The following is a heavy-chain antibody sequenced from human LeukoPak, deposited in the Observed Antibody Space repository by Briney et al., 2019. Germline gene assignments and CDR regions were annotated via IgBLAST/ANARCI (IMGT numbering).Heavy chain of an antibody. J-gene: IGHJ4*02. V-gene: IGHV3-23*01. D-gene: IGHD6-19*01. CDR3: ARRSGIAVAGAFDY. CDR1: GFTFSNYA. CDR2: ISGSGDST. Sequence: AGGSLRLSWAASGFTFSNYAMRWVRQAPGKGLEWVSGISGSGDSTYYADSVKGRFTISRDNSKNTLYLQMNSLRAEDTAVYYCARRSGIAVAGAFDYWGQGTLVPVSS.